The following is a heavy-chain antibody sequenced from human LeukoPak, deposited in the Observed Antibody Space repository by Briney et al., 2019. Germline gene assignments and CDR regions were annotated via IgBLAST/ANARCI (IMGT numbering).Heavy chain of an antibody. Sequence: GGSLRLSCAASGFTFRTYDIHWVRQAPGKGLEWVAVISYDGSNKYYADSVKGRFTISRDNANNTLYLQMNSLRVEDTAMYYCAREGDDYVWGSSRYAGGWFDPWGQGTQVTVSS. CDR2: ISYDGSNK. CDR1: GFTFRTYD. D-gene: IGHD3-16*02. CDR3: AREGDDYVWGSSRYAGGWFDP. V-gene: IGHV3-30*03. J-gene: IGHJ5*02.